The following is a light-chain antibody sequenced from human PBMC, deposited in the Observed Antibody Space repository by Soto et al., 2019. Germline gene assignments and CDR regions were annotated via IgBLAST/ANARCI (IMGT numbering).Light chain of an antibody. CDR3: SSYASGNIYV. Sequence: QSVLTQPPSASGSPGRPVTISCTGTSSDVGPYKYVSWYQQHPGKAPKLIIYAVNQRPSGVPDRFSGSKSGNTASLTVSGLQAEDEADYYCSSYASGNIYVFGTGTKVTVL. V-gene: IGLV2-8*01. CDR2: AVN. CDR1: SSDVGPYKY. J-gene: IGLJ1*01.